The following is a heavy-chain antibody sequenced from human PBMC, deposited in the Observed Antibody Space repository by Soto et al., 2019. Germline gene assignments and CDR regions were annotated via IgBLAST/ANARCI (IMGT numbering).Heavy chain of an antibody. CDR2: IYYSGST. CDR3: ARGENVLMVYAMSMDV. J-gene: IGHJ6*03. CDR1: GGSISSYY. D-gene: IGHD2-8*01. V-gene: IGHV4-59*01. Sequence: SETLSLTCTVSGGSISSYYWSWIRQPPGKGLEWIGYIYYSGSTNYNPSLKSRVTISVDTSKNQFSLKLSSVTAADTAVYYCARGENVLMVYAMSMDVRGKGTTVTGSS.